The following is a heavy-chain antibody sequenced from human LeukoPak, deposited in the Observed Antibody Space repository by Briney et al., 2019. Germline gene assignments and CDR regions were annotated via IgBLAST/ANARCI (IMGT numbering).Heavy chain of an antibody. D-gene: IGHD3-10*01. J-gene: IGHJ4*02. CDR2: FDPEDGET. CDR3: ATLPPYGSGSYYKGGVDY. Sequence: ASVKVSFKVSGYTLTELSMHWMRQAPGKGLEWMGGFDPEDGETICAQKFRGRVTMTADTSTDTAYMELSSLRSEDTAVYYCATLPPYGSGSYYKGGVDYWGQGTLVTVSS. V-gene: IGHV1-24*01. CDR1: GYTLTELS.